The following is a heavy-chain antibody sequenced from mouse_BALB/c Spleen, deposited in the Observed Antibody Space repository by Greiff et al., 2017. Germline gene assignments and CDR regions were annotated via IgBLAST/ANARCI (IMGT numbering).Heavy chain of an antibody. Sequence: EVKLQQSGAELVKPGASVKLSCTASGFNIKDTYMHWVKQRPEQGLEWIGRIDPANGNTKYDPKFQGKATITADTSSNTAYLQLSSLTSEDTAVYYCARGDYGSSSRAMDYWGQGTSVTVSS. V-gene: IGHV14-3*02. CDR1: GFNIKDTY. CDR2: IDPANGNT. J-gene: IGHJ4*01. CDR3: ARGDYGSSSRAMDY. D-gene: IGHD1-1*01.